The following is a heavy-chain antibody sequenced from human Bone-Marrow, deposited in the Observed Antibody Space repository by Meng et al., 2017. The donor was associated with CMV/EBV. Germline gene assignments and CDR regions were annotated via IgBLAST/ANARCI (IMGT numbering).Heavy chain of an antibody. Sequence: GFTVASNAMNWVRQAPGKGLEWVSIIGSNGGSTYYADSVKGRFTISRDNSNNTLYLQMNSLRAEDTAVYYCAKDEWHTNSPRFDYWGQGTLVTVSS. V-gene: IGHV3-23*01. CDR3: AKDEWHTNSPRFDY. CDR2: IGSNGGST. J-gene: IGHJ4*02. D-gene: IGHD2-2*01. CDR1: GFTVASNA.